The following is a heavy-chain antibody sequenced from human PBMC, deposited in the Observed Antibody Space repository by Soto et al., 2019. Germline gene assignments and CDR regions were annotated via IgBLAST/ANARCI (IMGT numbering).Heavy chain of an antibody. CDR3: ARDLPDLAMVRGVNNWFDP. V-gene: IGHV1-18*01. Sequence: QVQLVQSGAEVKKPGASVKVSCKASGYTFTSYGISWVRQAPGQGLEWMGWISAYNGNTNYAQKLQGRVTMTTDTFTSTAYMELRNLRSDDTAVYYCARDLPDLAMVRGVNNWFDPWGQGTLVTVSS. CDR1: GYTFTSYG. D-gene: IGHD3-10*01. CDR2: ISAYNGNT. J-gene: IGHJ5*02.